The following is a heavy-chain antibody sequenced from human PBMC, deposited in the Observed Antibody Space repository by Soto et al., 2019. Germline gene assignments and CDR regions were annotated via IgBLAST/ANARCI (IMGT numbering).Heavy chain of an antibody. CDR1: GFTFSSYS. D-gene: IGHD6-13*01. CDR3: ARECGIAAAGTPPSYGMDV. CDR2: ISSSSSTI. Sequence: EVQLVESGGGWVQPGGSLRLSCAASGFTFSSYSMNWVRQAPGKGLEWVSYISSSSSTIYYAESVKGRFTISRDNAKNSLYLKMNSLIDEVTAVYYCARECGIAAAGTPPSYGMDVWGQGTTVTVSS. V-gene: IGHV3-48*02. J-gene: IGHJ6*02.